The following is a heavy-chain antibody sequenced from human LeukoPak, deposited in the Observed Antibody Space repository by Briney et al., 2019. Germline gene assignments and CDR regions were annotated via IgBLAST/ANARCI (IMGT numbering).Heavy chain of an antibody. CDR2: INPHSGGT. J-gene: IGHJ4*02. V-gene: IGHV1-2*02. CDR1: GYTFTGYY. D-gene: IGHD5-18*01. CDR3: SRGAGGYSYGFDY. Sequence: GASVNVSCKAYGYTFTGYYIHWVRQAPGQGLEWMGWINPHSGGTNYAQKFQGRVTMTRDTSINTAYMELSRLRSDDTAVYFCSRGAGGYSYGFDYWGQGTLVTVSS.